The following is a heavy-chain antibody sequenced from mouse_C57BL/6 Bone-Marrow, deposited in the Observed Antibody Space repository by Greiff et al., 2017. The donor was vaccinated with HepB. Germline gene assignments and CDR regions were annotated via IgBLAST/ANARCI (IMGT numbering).Heavy chain of an antibody. V-gene: IGHV5-4*01. D-gene: IGHD1-1*01. CDR2: ISDGGSYT. Sequence: EVQGVESGGGLVKPGGSLKLSCAASGFTFSSYAMSWVRQTPEKRLEWVATISDGGSYTYYPDNVKGRFTISRDNAKNNLYLQMSHLKSEDTAMYYCARAPPPYYGSSYWYFDVWGTGTTVTVSS. CDR1: GFTFSSYA. CDR3: ARAPPPYYGSSYWYFDV. J-gene: IGHJ1*03.